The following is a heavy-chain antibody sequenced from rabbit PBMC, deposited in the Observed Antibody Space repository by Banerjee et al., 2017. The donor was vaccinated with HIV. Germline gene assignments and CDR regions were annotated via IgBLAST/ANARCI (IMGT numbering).Heavy chain of an antibody. CDR2: IYTANGNT. J-gene: IGHJ3*01. CDR3: ARDAGSGDGTGDHDL. Sequence: QEQLVESGGGLVQPEGSLTLTCTASGFSFSSSYDMCWVRQAPGKGLEWIGCIYTANGNTHYASWAKGRFTISKTSSTTVTLQMTSLTAADTATYFCARDAGSGDGTGDHDLWGQGTLVTVS. V-gene: IGHV1S45*01. CDR1: GFSFSSSYD. D-gene: IGHD7-1*01.